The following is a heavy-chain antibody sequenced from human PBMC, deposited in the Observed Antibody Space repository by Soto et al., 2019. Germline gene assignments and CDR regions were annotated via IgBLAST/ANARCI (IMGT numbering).Heavy chain of an antibody. CDR2: IYYSGST. CDR3: ARRNIVVVPAARSYYYYYYMDF. CDR1: GGSIRSYY. Sequence: PSETLSLTCTVSGGSIRSYYWSWIRQPPGKGLEWIGYIYYSGSTNYNPSLKSRVTISVDTSKNQFSLKLSSVTAADTAVYYCARRNIVVVPAARSYYYYYYMDFWGKGTTVTVYS. V-gene: IGHV4-59*08. D-gene: IGHD2-2*01. J-gene: IGHJ6*03.